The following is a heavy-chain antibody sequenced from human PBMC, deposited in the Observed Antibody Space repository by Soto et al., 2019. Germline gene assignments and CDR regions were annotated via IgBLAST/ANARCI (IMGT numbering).Heavy chain of an antibody. CDR3: AREMIPMIMGGMSAMDV. CDR1: KFTFRTYV. J-gene: IGHJ6*02. D-gene: IGHD3-22*01. Sequence: QVQLVESGGGVVQPERSQRLSCAASKFTFRTYVMHWVRQAPGKGLAWVALISYDGSNKYYADSVKGRCTISRDNSKNTMYLQMNSLRPEDTAVYYCAREMIPMIMGGMSAMDVWGQGTTVTVSS. V-gene: IGHV3-30*04. CDR2: ISYDGSNK.